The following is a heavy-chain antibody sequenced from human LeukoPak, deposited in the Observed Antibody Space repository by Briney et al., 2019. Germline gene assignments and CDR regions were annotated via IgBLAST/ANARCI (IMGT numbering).Heavy chain of an antibody. CDR3: AADRALRV. V-gene: IGHV1-58*02. CDR1: GYTFTSYG. J-gene: IGHJ3*01. Sequence: ASVKVSCKASGYTFTSYGISWVRQAPGQGLEWIGWIVVGSGNTNYAQKFQERVTITRDMSTSTAYMELSSLRSEDTAVYYWAADRALRVWGQGIMVTVSS. CDR2: IVVGSGNT. D-gene: IGHD3-10*01.